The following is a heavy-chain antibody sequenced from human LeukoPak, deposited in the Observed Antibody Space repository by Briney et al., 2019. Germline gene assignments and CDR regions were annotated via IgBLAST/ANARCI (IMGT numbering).Heavy chain of an antibody. CDR3: ARAQVLPDGYSGYEVEGYYFDY. D-gene: IGHD5-12*01. CDR1: GGSISSYY. J-gene: IGHJ4*02. V-gene: IGHV4-59*07. CDR2: IYYSGRT. Sequence: SDTLSLTCTVSGGSISSYYWSWIRQPPGKGREWIGYIYYSGRTNYNPSLKSRVTISVDTSKNQFSLKLSSVTAADTAVYYCARAQVLPDGYSGYEVEGYYFDYWGQGTLVTVSS.